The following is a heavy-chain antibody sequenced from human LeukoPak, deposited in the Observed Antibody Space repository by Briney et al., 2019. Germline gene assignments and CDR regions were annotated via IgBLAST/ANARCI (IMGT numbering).Heavy chain of an antibody. CDR3: ARVGQQLEHTFDY. CDR1: GFTFSSYS. D-gene: IGHD6-13*01. V-gene: IGHV3-21*01. Sequence: GGSLRLSCAASGFTFSSYSMNWVRRAPGKGLEWVSSISSSSSYIYYADSVKGRFTISRDNAKNSLYLQMNSLRAEDTAVYYCARVGQQLEHTFDYWGQGTLVTVSS. J-gene: IGHJ4*02. CDR2: ISSSSSYI.